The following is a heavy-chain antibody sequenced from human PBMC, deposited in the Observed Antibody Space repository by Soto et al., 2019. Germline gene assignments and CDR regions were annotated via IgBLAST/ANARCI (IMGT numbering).Heavy chain of an antibody. CDR1: GGTFSSYA. Sequence: SVKVSCKASGGTFSSYAISWVRQAPGQGLEWMGGIIPIFGTANYAQKFQGRVTITADKSTRTAYMELSSLRSEDTAVYYCARSLQHPYYYYYGMDVWGQGTTVTVSS. CDR2: IIPIFGTA. V-gene: IGHV1-69*06. CDR3: ARSLQHPYYYYYGMDV. J-gene: IGHJ6*02. D-gene: IGHD1-1*01.